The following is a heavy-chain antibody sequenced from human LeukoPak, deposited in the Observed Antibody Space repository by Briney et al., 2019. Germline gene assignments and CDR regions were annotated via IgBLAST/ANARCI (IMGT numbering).Heavy chain of an antibody. CDR2: IRYDGSNK. CDR3: AKDFVRGLSYDFWSGYGHFPSY. V-gene: IGHV3-30*02. D-gene: IGHD3-3*01. J-gene: IGHJ4*02. Sequence: GGSLRLSCAASGFTFSSYGMHWVRQAPGKGLEWVAFIRYDGSNKYYADSVKGRFTISRDNSKNTLYLQMNSLRAEDTAVYYCAKDFVRGLSYDFWSGYGHFPSYWGQGTLVTVSS. CDR1: GFTFSSYG.